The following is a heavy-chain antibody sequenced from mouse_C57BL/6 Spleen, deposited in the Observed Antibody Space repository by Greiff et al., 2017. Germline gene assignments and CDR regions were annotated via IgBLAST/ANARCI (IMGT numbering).Heavy chain of an antibody. V-gene: IGHV3-6*01. Sequence: EVQVVESGPGLVKPSQSLSLTCSVTGYSITSGYYWNWIRQFPGNKLEWMGYISYDGSNNYNPSLKNRISITRDTSKNQFFLKLNSVTTEDTATYDCARQLAGTGFFAYWGQGTLVTVSA. D-gene: IGHD4-1*01. CDR1: GYSITSGYY. CDR2: ISYDGSN. CDR3: ARQLAGTGFFAY. J-gene: IGHJ3*01.